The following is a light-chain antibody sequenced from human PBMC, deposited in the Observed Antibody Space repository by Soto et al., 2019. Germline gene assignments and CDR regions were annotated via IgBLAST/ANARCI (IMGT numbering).Light chain of an antibody. V-gene: IGLV2-23*02. J-gene: IGLJ3*02. CDR3: CSSAGSTIWV. CDR1: SSDVGTYNL. Sequence: QSVVTQPASVSGSPGQSITISCTGSSSDVGTYNLVSWYQHHPGKAPKLILFDVSKRPSGVSNRFAGSTSGNTASLTISGLQAEDEADYYCCSSAGSTIWVFGGGTKLTVL. CDR2: DVS.